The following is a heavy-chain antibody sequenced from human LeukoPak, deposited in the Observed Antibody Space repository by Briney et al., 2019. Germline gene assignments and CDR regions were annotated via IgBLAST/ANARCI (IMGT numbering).Heavy chain of an antibody. J-gene: IGHJ2*01. V-gene: IGHV1-69*01. CDR1: GGTFSSYA. Sequence: SVKVSCKASGGTFSSYAISWVRQAPGQGLEWMGGIIPIFGTANYAQKFQGRVTITADESTSTAYMELSSLRSEDTAVYYCARVYQLEAGWYFDLWDRGTLVTVSS. CDR3: ARVYQLEAGWYFDL. D-gene: IGHD6-6*01. CDR2: IIPIFGTA.